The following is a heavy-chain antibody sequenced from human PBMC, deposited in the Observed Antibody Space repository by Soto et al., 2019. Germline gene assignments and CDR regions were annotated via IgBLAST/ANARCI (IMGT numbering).Heavy chain of an antibody. CDR2: IIPMHNIR. CDR1: GGTFGSYT. D-gene: IGHD2-2*01. J-gene: IGHJ4*02. CDR3: ARSGICTAASCFRPADH. V-gene: IGHV1-69*02. Sequence: QVQLVQSGAEVKKPGSSVKVSCNASGGTFGSYTINWVRQAPGQGLEWMGRIIPMHNIRNYAQKFQDRVTLTADHSTSTVYMELSSLRSDDTAVYYCARSGICTAASCFRPADHWGQGVLVTVSS.